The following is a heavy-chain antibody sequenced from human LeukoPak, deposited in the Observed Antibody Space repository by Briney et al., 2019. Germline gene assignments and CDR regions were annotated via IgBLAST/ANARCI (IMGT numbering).Heavy chain of an antibody. CDR2: ISSSSSTI. Sequence: GGSLRLSCAASGFTFSSYSMNWVRQAPGKGLEWVSYISSSSSTIYYADSVKGRFTISRDNAKNSLYLQMNSLRAEDTAVYYCARDRWAWGSGPNDAFDIWGQGTMVTVSS. CDR3: ARDRWAWGSGPNDAFDI. J-gene: IGHJ3*02. V-gene: IGHV3-48*01. D-gene: IGHD3-10*01. CDR1: GFTFSSYS.